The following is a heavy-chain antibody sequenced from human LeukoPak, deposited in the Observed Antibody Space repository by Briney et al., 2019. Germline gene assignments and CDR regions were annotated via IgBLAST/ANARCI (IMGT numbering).Heavy chain of an antibody. D-gene: IGHD3-10*01. CDR2: IYHSGST. CDR1: GGSISSSNW. V-gene: IGHV4-4*02. CDR3: ARRVKGGRDYYYYYMDV. Sequence: SETLSLTCAVSGGSISSSNWWSWVRQPPGKGLEWIGEIYHSGSTNYNPSLKSRVTISVDKSKNQLSLKLTSVTAADTAVYYCARRVKGGRDYYYYYMDVWGKGTTVTVSS. J-gene: IGHJ6*03.